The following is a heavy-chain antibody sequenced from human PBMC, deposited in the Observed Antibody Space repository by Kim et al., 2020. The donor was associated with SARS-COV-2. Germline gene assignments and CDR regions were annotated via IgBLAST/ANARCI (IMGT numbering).Heavy chain of an antibody. Sequence: ASVKVSCKASGYTFTSYYMHWVRQAPGQGLEWMGIINPSGGSTSYAQKFQGRVTMTRDTSTRTAYMELSSLRSEDTAVYYCATTGEGRVRGLDYWGQGNLVTVSS. CDR1: GYTFTSYY. D-gene: IGHD3-10*01. J-gene: IGHJ4*02. CDR3: ATTGEGRVRGLDY. CDR2: INPSGGST. V-gene: IGHV1-46*01.